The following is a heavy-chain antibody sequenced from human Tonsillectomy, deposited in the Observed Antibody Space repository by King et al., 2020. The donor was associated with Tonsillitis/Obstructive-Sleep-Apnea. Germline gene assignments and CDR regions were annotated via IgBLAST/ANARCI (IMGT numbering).Heavy chain of an antibody. Sequence: VQLVESGGGLVQPGRSLRLSCAASGFAFDDHAMHWVRQAPGKGLEWVSGITGNRGATGYADSVKGRFTISRDNAKNSLYLQVNSLRVEDTAVYYCARGQSYNYYYMDVWGKGTTVTVSS. D-gene: IGHD6-19*01. V-gene: IGHV3-9*01. CDR1: GFAFDDHA. CDR2: ITGNRGAT. CDR3: ARGQSYNYYYMDV. J-gene: IGHJ6*03.